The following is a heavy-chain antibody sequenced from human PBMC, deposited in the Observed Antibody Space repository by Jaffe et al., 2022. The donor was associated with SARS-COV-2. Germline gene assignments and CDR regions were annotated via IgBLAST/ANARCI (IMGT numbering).Heavy chain of an antibody. V-gene: IGHV3-15*01. J-gene: IGHJ6*02. CDR2: IKSKTDGGTT. CDR1: GFTFSNAW. Sequence: EVQLVESGGGLVKPGGSLRLSCAASGFTFSNAWMSWVRQAPGKGLEWVGRIKSKTDGGTTDYAAPVKGRFTISRDDSKNTLYLQMNSLKTEDTAVYYCTTDSRSYYGSGSYYNFYYYGMDVWGQGTTVTVSS. CDR3: TTDSRSYYGSGSYYNFYYYGMDV. D-gene: IGHD3-10*01.